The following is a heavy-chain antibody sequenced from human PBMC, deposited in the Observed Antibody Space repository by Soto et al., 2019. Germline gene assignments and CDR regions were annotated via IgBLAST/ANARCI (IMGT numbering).Heavy chain of an antibody. V-gene: IGHV4-34*01. Sequence: SETLSLTCTVSGGSISSYYWSWIRQPPGKGLEWIGEINHSGSTNYNPSLKSRVTISVDTSKNQFSLKLSSVTAADTAVYYCARGDFSISSLGMDVWGQGTTVTVSS. CDR1: GGSISSYY. CDR2: INHSGST. CDR3: ARGDFSISSLGMDV. J-gene: IGHJ6*02.